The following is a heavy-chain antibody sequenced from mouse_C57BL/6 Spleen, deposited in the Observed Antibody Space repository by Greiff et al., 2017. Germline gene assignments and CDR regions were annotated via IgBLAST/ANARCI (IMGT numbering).Heavy chain of an antibody. CDR2: IYPGDGGT. CDR1: GYSFSSSW. V-gene: IGHV1-82*01. D-gene: IGHD1-1*01. Sequence: VQRVESGPELVKPGASVKISCKASGYSFSSSWMNWVKQRPGKGLEWIGRIYPGDGGTNYNGKFKGKATLTADKSSSTAYVQRSSLTSEDSAVYFCAREGTTVVAPYFDYWGQGTTLTVSS. CDR3: AREGTTVVAPYFDY. J-gene: IGHJ2*01.